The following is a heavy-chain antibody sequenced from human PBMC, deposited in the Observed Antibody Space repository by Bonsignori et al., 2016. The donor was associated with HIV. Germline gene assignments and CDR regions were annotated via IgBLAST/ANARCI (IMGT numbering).Heavy chain of an antibody. CDR3: ARGQEVSWFDP. J-gene: IGHJ5*02. Sequence: RQAPGKGLEWIGEINHSGTTNYNPSLKSRVTISVDTSKNQFSLTLTSVTAADTAVYYCARGQEVSWFDPWGQGTLVTVSS. V-gene: IGHV4-34*01. CDR2: INHSGTT.